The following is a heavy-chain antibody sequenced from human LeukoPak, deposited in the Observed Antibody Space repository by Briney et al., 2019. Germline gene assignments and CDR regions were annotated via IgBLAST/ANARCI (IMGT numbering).Heavy chain of an antibody. V-gene: IGHV1-18*01. J-gene: IGHJ1*01. D-gene: IGHD3-22*01. CDR2: ISANDGKT. Sequence: GASVKVSCKASGFVFTSYGFTWVRQAPGQGLEWMGWISANDGKTHYSEKHQGRVTMSTDTVTSTAYMELRSLRSDDTAVYYCARDWFHYDSSGSEYFQHWGQGTLVTVSS. CDR1: GFVFTSYG. CDR3: ARDWFHYDSSGSEYFQH.